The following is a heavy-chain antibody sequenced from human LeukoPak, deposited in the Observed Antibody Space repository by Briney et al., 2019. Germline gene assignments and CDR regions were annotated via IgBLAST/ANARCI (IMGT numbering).Heavy chain of an antibody. CDR2: INHSGST. CDR3: ARGGSIAAPAWYFDL. Sequence: SETLSLTCAVYGVSFSGYYWSWIRQPPGKGLEWIGEINHSGSTNYNPSLKSRVTISVDTSKNQFSLKLSSVTAADTAVYYCARGGSIAAPAWYFDLWGRGTLVTVSS. CDR1: GVSFSGYY. V-gene: IGHV4-34*01. J-gene: IGHJ2*01. D-gene: IGHD6-6*01.